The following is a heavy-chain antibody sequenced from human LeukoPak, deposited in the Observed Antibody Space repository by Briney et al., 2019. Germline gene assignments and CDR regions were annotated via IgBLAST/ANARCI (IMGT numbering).Heavy chain of an antibody. V-gene: IGHV5-51*01. J-gene: IGHJ5*02. CDR3: ARLYTRLTRSIWGRFDP. CDR1: GDTFSNYW. CDR2: IYPADAHT. Sequence: GESLKISCRAAGDTFSNYWIACVRHMAGKGLECVGIIYPADAHTRDSPSFQGQVTISAYRSIHTAFLPWSSLRASDTPTYYCARLYTRLTRSIWGRFDPWGQGTLVTVSS. D-gene: IGHD3-16*01.